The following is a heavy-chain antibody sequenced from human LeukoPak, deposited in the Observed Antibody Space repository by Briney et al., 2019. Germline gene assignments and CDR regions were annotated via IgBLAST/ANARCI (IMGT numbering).Heavy chain of an antibody. CDR2: IIPILGIA. V-gene: IGHV1-69*04. Sequence: SVKVSCKASGGTFSSYAISWVRQAPGQGLEWMGRIIPILGIANYAQKFQGRVTITADKSTSTAYMELSSLRSEDMAVYYCARDGDGGNSDYWGQGTLVTVSS. CDR1: GGTFSSYA. J-gene: IGHJ4*02. D-gene: IGHD4-23*01. CDR3: ARDGDGGNSDY.